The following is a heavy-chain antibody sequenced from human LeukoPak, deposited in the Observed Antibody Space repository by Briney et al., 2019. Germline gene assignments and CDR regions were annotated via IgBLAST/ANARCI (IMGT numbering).Heavy chain of an antibody. J-gene: IGHJ4*02. D-gene: IGHD6-13*01. CDR3: ARIRIAAGYFDY. CDR1: GFSLSTNGMC. Sequence: SGPTLVNPTQSLTLTSTFTGFSLSTNGMCVSWIRQPPGKALEWLARIDWDDDKYYSTSLKTRLTISKDTSKNQVVLTMTNMDPVDTATYYCARIRIAAGYFDYWGQGTLVTVSS. CDR2: IDWDDDK. V-gene: IGHV2-70*11.